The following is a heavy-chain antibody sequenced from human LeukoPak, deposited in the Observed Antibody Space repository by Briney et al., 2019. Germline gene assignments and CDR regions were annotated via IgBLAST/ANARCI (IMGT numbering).Heavy chain of an antibody. Sequence: ASVKVPCKASGGTFSSYAISWVRQAPGQGLEWMGGIIPIFGTANYAQKFQGRVTITADESTSTAYMELSSLRSEDTAVYYCARSTVTTLAFDIWGQGTMVTVSS. CDR3: ARSTVTTLAFDI. V-gene: IGHV1-69*13. D-gene: IGHD4-17*01. CDR1: GGTFSSYA. CDR2: IIPIFGTA. J-gene: IGHJ3*02.